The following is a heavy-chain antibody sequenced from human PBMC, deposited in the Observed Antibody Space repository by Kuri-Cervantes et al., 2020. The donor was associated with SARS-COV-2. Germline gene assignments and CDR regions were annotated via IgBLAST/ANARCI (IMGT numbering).Heavy chain of an antibody. Sequence: SETLSLTCTVSGGSISSSSYYWGWLRQPPGKGLEWIGSIYYSGSTYYNPSLKSRVTISVDTSKNQFSLKLSSVTAADTAVYYCARFKIAAVYFDYWGQGTLVTVSS. CDR2: IYYSGST. V-gene: IGHV4-39*01. J-gene: IGHJ4*02. D-gene: IGHD6-13*01. CDR1: GGSISSSSYY. CDR3: ARFKIAAVYFDY.